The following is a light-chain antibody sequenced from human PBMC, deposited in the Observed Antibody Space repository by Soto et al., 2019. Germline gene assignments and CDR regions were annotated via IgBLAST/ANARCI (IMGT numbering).Light chain of an antibody. Sequence: EIVMTQSPATLSVSPGERATLSCRASQSVSSNLAWYQQKPGQAPRLLMFRTSSRATGIPARFSGSGFGTEFTLTISSLQSEDFAVYYCQQYKNWPLFGQGTRLEIK. CDR2: RTS. V-gene: IGKV3-15*01. J-gene: IGKJ5*01. CDR1: QSVSSN. CDR3: QQYKNWPL.